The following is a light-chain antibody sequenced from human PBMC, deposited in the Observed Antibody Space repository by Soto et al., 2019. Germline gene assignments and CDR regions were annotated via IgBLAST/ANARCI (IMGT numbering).Light chain of an antibody. Sequence: QSALTQPASVSGSPGQSITISCTGASSDVGGFDHVSWYQQHPGKVPRLLIYDVSSRPSGVSDRISGSKSGNTASLTISGLQAEDEADYYCNSFTTNNTYVFGTGTKVTVL. CDR1: SSDVGGFDH. V-gene: IGLV2-14*03. J-gene: IGLJ1*01. CDR2: DVS. CDR3: NSFTTNNTYV.